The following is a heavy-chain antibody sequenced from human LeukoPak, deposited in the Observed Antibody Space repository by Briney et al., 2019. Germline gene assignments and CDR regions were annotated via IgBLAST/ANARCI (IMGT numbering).Heavy chain of an antibody. Sequence: PGGSLRLSCAVSGLSFSNYWMHWVRQAPGKGLVWVARTNLHGTTVDYADYVKGRFTISRDNAKNTLFLQMNSLRAEDTAVYYCASAYTYVRLGDHWGQGTLVTVSS. CDR1: GLSFSNYW. V-gene: IGHV3-74*01. D-gene: IGHD3-16*01. CDR2: TNLHGTTV. CDR3: ASAYTYVRLGDH. J-gene: IGHJ4*02.